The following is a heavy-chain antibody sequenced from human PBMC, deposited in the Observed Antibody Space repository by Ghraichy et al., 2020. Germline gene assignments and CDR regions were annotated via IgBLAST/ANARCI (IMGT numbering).Heavy chain of an antibody. D-gene: IGHD2-15*01. CDR2: ISGSGGST. CDR1: GFTFSSYA. J-gene: IGHJ4*02. Sequence: GGSLRLSCAASGFTFSSYAMSWVRQAPGKGLEWVSAISGSGGSTYYADSVKGRFTISRDNSKNTLYLQMNSLRAEDTAVYYCAKDKGARYCSGGSCYLFGYWGQGTLVTVSS. V-gene: IGHV3-23*01. CDR3: AKDKGARYCSGGSCYLFGY.